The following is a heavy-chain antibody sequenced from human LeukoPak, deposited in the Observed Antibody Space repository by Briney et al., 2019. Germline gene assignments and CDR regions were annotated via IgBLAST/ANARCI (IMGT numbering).Heavy chain of an antibody. CDR3: ARDQQRVGYCSGGSCYDLDY. CDR1: GYXFTGYY. CDR2: INPNSGGT. J-gene: IGHJ4*02. D-gene: IGHD2-15*01. V-gene: IGHV1-2*02. Sequence: ASVKVSCKASGYXFTGYYIHWVRQAPGQGLEWMGWINPNSGGTNYAQKFQGRVTMTRDTSISTAYMELSRLRSDDTAVYYCARDQQRVGYCSGGSCYDLDYWGQGTLVTVSS.